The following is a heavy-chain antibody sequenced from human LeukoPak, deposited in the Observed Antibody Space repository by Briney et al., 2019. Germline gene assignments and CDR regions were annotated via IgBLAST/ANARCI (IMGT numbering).Heavy chain of an antibody. CDR3: ARAAWSGYDGNWFDP. D-gene: IGHD3-3*01. CDR1: GYSISSGYY. J-gene: IGHJ5*02. Sequence: PSETLSLTCAVSGYSISSGYYWGWIRQPPGKGLEWIGSIYHSGSTYYNPSLKSRVTISVDTSKNQFSLKLSSVTAADTAVHYCARAAWSGYDGNWFDPWGQGTLVTVSS. CDR2: IYHSGST. V-gene: IGHV4-38-2*01.